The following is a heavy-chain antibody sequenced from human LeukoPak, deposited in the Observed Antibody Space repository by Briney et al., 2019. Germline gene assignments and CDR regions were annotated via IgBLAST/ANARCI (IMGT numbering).Heavy chain of an antibody. J-gene: IGHJ4*02. Sequence: SETLSLTCTVSGGSISSSRHFWGWIRQPPGKGLEWIGSMFYTGTPFYSPSFKSRITISVDTSNNQFSLTLRSVTAADTAVYFCARDCSDIRGWYSDYWGPGSLVTASS. CDR1: GGSISSSRHF. V-gene: IGHV4-39*07. CDR3: ARDCSDIRGWYSDY. D-gene: IGHD6-19*01. CDR2: MFYTGTP.